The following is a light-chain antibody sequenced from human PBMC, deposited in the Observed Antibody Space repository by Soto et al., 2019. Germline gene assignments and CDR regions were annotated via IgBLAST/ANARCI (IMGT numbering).Light chain of an antibody. CDR3: QQYDNLLLT. CDR2: DAS. CDR1: QDISNY. V-gene: IGKV1-33*01. Sequence: DIQMTQSPSSLSASVGDRVTITCQASQDISNYLNWYQQKPGKAPKLLIYDASNLETGVPSRFSGSGSGTDFTFTISSLQPEDSATYSCQQYDNLLLTFGGGTKVEIK. J-gene: IGKJ4*01.